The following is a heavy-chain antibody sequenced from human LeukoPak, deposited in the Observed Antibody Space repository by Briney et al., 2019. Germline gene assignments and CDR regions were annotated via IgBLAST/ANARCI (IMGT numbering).Heavy chain of an antibody. Sequence: ASETLSLTCTVSGVSISSSNSYWGWIRQPPGKGLEWIGSIYYSGNTYYNASLKSQVSISIDTSKNQFSLRLTSVTAADTAVYYCARQTGSGLFILPGGQGTLVAVSS. D-gene: IGHD3/OR15-3a*01. J-gene: IGHJ4*02. V-gene: IGHV4-39*01. CDR1: GVSISSSNSY. CDR2: IYYSGNT. CDR3: ARQTGSGLFILP.